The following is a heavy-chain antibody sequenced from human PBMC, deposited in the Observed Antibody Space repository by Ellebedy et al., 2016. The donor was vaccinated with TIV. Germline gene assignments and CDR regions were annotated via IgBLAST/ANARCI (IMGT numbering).Heavy chain of an antibody. CDR2: IVGSGA. V-gene: IGHV3-23*05. Sequence: PGGSLRLSCAASGFSFRSYAMSWVRQAPGKGLEWVSGIVGSGAQKYADSVKGRFTISRDNSKTTVDLQMNSLRAEDTAVYYCAKHRDGYTWDVLDIWGQGTMVIVSS. CDR1: GFSFRSYA. D-gene: IGHD5-24*01. CDR3: AKHRDGYTWDVLDI. J-gene: IGHJ3*02.